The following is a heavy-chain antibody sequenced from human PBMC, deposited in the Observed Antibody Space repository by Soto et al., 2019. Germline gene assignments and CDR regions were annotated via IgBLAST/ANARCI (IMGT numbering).Heavy chain of an antibody. CDR1: GYTFTSYG. Sequence: QVQLVQSGAEVKKPGASVKVSCKASGYTFTSYGISWVRQAPGQGLEWMGWISAYNGNTNYAQKLQGRVTMTTDTSXSXXYMELRSLRSDDTAVYYCARDLVVAATNYYYGMDVWGQGTTVTVSS. V-gene: IGHV1-18*01. D-gene: IGHD2-15*01. CDR2: ISAYNGNT. CDR3: ARDLVVAATNYYYGMDV. J-gene: IGHJ6*02.